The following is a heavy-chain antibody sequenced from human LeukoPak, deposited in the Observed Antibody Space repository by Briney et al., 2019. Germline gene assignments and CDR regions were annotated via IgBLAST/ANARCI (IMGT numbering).Heavy chain of an antibody. CDR3: ARGSATGYFDY. V-gene: IGHV1-18*01. J-gene: IGHJ4*02. Sequence: ASVKVSCKASGYTFTSYGISWVRQAPGQGLEWMGWISAYNGNTNYAQKFQGRVTMTRDTSTSTVYMELSSLRSEGTAVYYCARGSATGYFDYWGQGTLVTVSS. D-gene: IGHD6-13*01. CDR2: ISAYNGNT. CDR1: GYTFTSYG.